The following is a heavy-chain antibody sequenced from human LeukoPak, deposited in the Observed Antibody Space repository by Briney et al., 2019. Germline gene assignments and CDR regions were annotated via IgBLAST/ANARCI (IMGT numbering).Heavy chain of an antibody. CDR1: GYTFTSYA. CDR2: INTNTGNP. Sequence: ASVKVSCKASGYTFTSYAMNWVRQAPGQGFEWMGWINTNTGNPTYAQGLTGRFVFSLDTSVSTAYLQISSLKAEDTAVYYCARDSRMVATYSSYWGQGTLVTVSS. V-gene: IGHV7-4-1*02. CDR3: ARDSRMVATYSSY. D-gene: IGHD5-12*01. J-gene: IGHJ4*02.